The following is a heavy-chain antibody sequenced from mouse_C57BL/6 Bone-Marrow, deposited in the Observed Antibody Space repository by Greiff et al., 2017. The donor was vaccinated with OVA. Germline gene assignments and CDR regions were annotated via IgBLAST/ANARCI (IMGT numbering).Heavy chain of an antibody. J-gene: IGHJ4*01. CDR1: GYTFTDYY. Sequence: QVQLQQSGAELVRPGASVKLSCKASGYTFTDYYINWVKQRPGQGLEWIARIYPGSGNTYYNEKFKGKATLTAEKSSSTAYMQLSSLTSEDSAVYFCARQPFITTVVAPYYYAMDYWGQGTSVTVSS. CDR3: ARQPFITTVVAPYYYAMDY. V-gene: IGHV1-76*01. CDR2: IYPGSGNT. D-gene: IGHD1-1*01.